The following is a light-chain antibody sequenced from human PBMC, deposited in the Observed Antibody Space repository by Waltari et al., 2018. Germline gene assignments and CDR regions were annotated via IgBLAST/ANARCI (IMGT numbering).Light chain of an antibody. CDR1: SLRSYY. CDR3: NSRDSRGHPLV. J-gene: IGLJ1*01. CDR2: GKN. Sequence: SSELTQDPVVSVALGQTVRLTCQGDSLRSYYANWYHQKPGQAPVLVMYGKNNRPSGIPDRFSGSYSGTTASLIITGAQAEDEGDYYCNSRDSRGHPLVFGTGTKVTVL. V-gene: IGLV3-19*01.